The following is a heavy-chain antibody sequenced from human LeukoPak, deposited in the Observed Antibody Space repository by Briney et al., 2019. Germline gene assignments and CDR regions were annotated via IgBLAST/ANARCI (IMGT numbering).Heavy chain of an antibody. Sequence: GGSLRLSCAVSGFTFSNYGMHWVRQAPGKGLEWVSAISGSGGSTYYADSVKGRFTISRDNSKNTLYLQMNSLRAEDKAVYYCAKETGYCSGGSCYSNFDYWGQGTLVTVSS. CDR1: GFTFSNYG. D-gene: IGHD2-15*01. CDR3: AKETGYCSGGSCYSNFDY. V-gene: IGHV3-23*01. CDR2: ISGSGGST. J-gene: IGHJ4*02.